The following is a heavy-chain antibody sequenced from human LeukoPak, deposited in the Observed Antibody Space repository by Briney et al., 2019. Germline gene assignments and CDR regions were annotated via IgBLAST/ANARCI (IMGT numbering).Heavy chain of an antibody. Sequence: ASVKVSCKASGDTFTSYYMHWVRQAPGQGLEWMGIINPSGGSTSSAQKFQGSVTMTRDMSTSTVYMDLSSLRSEDTAVYYCARGRHYYDSSDYYYEGDAFDIWGQGTMVTVSS. J-gene: IGHJ3*02. V-gene: IGHV1-46*01. CDR1: GDTFTSYY. D-gene: IGHD3-22*01. CDR3: ARGRHYYDSSDYYYEGDAFDI. CDR2: INPSGGST.